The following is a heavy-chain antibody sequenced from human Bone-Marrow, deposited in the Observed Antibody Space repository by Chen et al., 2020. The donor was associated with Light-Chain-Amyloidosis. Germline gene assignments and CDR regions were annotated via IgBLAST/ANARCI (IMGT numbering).Heavy chain of an antibody. J-gene: IGHJ1*01. Sequence: EVQLVESGGGLVKPGGSLRLSCAASGFTFSSYSMNWVRQAPGKGLEWVSSISSSSSYIYYADSVKGRFTISRDNAKNSLYLQMNSLRAEDTAVYYCARGRAAAGKQYFQHWGQGTLVTVSS. V-gene: IGHV3-21*01. CDR2: ISSSSSYI. CDR3: ARGRAAAGKQYFQH. D-gene: IGHD6-13*01. CDR1: GFTFSSYS.